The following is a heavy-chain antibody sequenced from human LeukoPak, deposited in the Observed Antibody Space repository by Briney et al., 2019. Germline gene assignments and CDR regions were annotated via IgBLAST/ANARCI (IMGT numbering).Heavy chain of an antibody. CDR1: GYTFTGYY. Sequence: ASVTVSCKASGYTFTGYYLHWVRQAPGQGLECMGWINPNSGGTKYVQKFQGRVTMTSDASISTAYMELGSLTSDDTAVYFCAREIDYYMDGWGKGTTVTVS. J-gene: IGHJ6*03. CDR2: INPNSGGT. V-gene: IGHV1-2*02. CDR3: AREIDYYMDG.